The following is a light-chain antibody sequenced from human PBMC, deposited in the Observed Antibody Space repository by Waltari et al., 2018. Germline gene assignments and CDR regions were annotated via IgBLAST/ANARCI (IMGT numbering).Light chain of an antibody. CDR1: SSDVGDY. CDR2: GVT. V-gene: IGLV2-8*01. CDR3: SSYAGSNKLV. J-gene: IGLJ2*01. Sequence: QSALTQPPSASGSPGQSVTISCTGTSSDVGDYVSWYPQHPGKAPKLMISGVTKRPSGAPDRFSGSRSGNTAGLPVSGLQAEDEADYYCSSYAGSNKLVFGGGTKLTVL.